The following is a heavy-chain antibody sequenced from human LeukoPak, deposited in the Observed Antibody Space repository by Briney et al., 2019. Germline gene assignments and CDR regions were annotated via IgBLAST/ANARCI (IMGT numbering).Heavy chain of an antibody. J-gene: IGHJ4*02. CDR3: ARGGDYGDLRYFDY. CDR2: ICYRGST. Sequence: SSETLSLTCTVSGGSINNYYWSWIRQPPGKGLEWIGYICYRGSTNYNPSLKSRVTFSVDTSKNQFSLKLNSVTAADTAVYYCARGGDYGDLRYFDYWGQGTLVTVSS. CDR1: GGSINNYY. V-gene: IGHV4-59*01. D-gene: IGHD4-17*01.